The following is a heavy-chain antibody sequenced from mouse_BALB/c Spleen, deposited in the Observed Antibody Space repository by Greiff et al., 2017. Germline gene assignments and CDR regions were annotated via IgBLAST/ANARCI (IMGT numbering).Heavy chain of an antibody. CDR3: ARSYYGSSYWYFDV. V-gene: IGHV2-2*02. CDR2: IWSGGST. J-gene: IGHJ1*01. Sequence: VHLVESGPGLVQPSQSLSITCTVSGFSLTSYGVHWVRQSPGKGLEWLGVIWSGGSTDYNAAFISRLSISKDNSKSQVFFKMNSLQANDTAIYYCARSYYGSSYWYFDVWGAGTTVTVSS. CDR1: GFSLTSYG. D-gene: IGHD1-1*01.